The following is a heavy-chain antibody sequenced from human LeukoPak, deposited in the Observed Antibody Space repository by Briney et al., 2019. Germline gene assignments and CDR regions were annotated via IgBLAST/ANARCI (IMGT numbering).Heavy chain of an antibody. V-gene: IGHV1-8*01. CDR3: ARLDTAMADFDY. J-gene: IGHJ4*02. CDR1: GYTFTSYD. D-gene: IGHD5-18*01. CDR2: MNPNSSNT. Sequence: ASVKVSCKASGYTFTSYDINWVRQATGQGLEWMGWMNPNSSNTGYAQKFQGRVTMTRNTSISTAYMELSSLRSEDTAVYYCARLDTAMADFDYWGQGTLVTVSS.